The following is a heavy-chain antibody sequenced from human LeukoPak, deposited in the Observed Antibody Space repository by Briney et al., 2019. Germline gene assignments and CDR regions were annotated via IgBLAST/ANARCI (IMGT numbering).Heavy chain of an antibody. D-gene: IGHD1-26*01. J-gene: IGHJ6*03. CDR1: GFTFSSYA. Sequence: GGSLRLSCAASGFTFSSYAMSWVRQAPGKGLEWVSYISSSGSTIYYADSVKGRFTISRDNAKNSLSLQMNSLRAEDTAVYYCARDPYNGNYGDSYYYFMDAWGKGTTVTISS. V-gene: IGHV3-48*04. CDR2: ISSSGSTI. CDR3: ARDPYNGNYGDSYYYFMDA.